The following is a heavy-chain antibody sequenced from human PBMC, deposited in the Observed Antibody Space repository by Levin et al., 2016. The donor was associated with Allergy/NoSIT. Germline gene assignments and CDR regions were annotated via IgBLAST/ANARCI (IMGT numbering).Heavy chain of an antibody. CDR2: VHYSRVS. D-gene: IGHD3-3*01. V-gene: IGHV4-39*01. J-gene: IGHJ6*03. CDR3: ARIFLPPDSPFYFSVYMDV. Sequence: PGKGLEWIGSVHYSRVSLRNPALKSRVTMSLDTPRNEVSLKLNSVTAADTAVYYCARIFLPPDSPFYFSVYMDVWGKGTSVTVSS.